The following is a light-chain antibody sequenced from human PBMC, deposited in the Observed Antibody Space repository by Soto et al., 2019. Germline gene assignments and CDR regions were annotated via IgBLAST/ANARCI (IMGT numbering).Light chain of an antibody. CDR3: QQYGSSTVT. J-gene: IGKJ3*01. CDR1: QSVSSSY. V-gene: IGKV3-20*01. Sequence: EIVLTQSPGTLSLSPGERATLSCRASQSVSSSYFAWYQQKPGQAPRLLIYGASSRATGIPDRFSGSGSGTDFTLTISRLEPEDFAVYYCQQYGSSTVTFGPGTKVDIK. CDR2: GAS.